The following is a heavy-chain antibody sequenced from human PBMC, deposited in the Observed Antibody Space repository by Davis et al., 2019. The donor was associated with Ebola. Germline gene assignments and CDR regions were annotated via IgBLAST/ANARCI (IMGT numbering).Heavy chain of an antibody. CDR1: GFTFSSYG. D-gene: IGHD5-24*01. Sequence: GESLKISCAASGFTFSSYGMHWVRQAPGKGLEWVAVISYDGSNKYYADSVKGRFTISRDNSKNTLYLQMNSLRAEDTAVYYCAKDPRWLQQPYWGQGTLVTVSP. V-gene: IGHV3-30*18. J-gene: IGHJ4*02. CDR3: AKDPRWLQQPY. CDR2: ISYDGSNK.